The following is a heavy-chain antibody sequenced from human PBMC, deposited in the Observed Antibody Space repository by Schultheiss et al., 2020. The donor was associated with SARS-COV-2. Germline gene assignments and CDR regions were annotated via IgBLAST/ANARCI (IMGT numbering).Heavy chain of an antibody. V-gene: IGHV3-48*02. J-gene: IGHJ4*02. CDR3: ARVGMGWRGHSLDY. CDR2: ITGRSSTI. Sequence: GGSLRLSCAASGFTFSSYAMSWVRQAPGKGLEWLSYITGRSSTIYYADSVKGRVTISRDNAKNSLYLQMNSLRDEDTAVYYCARVGMGWRGHSLDYWGQGTLVTVSS. CDR1: GFTFSSYA. D-gene: IGHD5-24*01.